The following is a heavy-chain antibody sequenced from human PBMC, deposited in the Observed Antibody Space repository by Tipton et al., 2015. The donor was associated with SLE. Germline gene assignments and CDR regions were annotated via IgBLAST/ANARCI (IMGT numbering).Heavy chain of an antibody. CDR3: AKDHLIVVAPDY. CDR2: IKSKTDGGTT. J-gene: IGHJ4*02. D-gene: IGHD3-22*01. Sequence: SLRLSCAASGFTFSNAWMSWVRQAPGKGLEWVGRIKSKTDGGTTDYAAPVKGRFTISRDNSKNTLYLQMNSLRAEDTAVYYCAKDHLIVVAPDYWGQGTLVTVSS. CDR1: GFTFSNAW. V-gene: IGHV3-15*01.